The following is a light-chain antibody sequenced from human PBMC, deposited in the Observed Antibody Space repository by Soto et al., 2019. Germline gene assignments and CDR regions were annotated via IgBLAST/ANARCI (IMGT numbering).Light chain of an antibody. V-gene: IGKV3-15*01. CDR2: GAS. Sequence: EIVMTQSPATLSFSPGERATLYCRASQSVSSNLVWYQQKRGQATRLLIYGASTRATGIPARFSGSGSGTEFTLTISSLQSEDFAVYYCQQDNNGPPTFDQGTKLEIK. CDR3: QQDNNGPPT. CDR1: QSVSSN. J-gene: IGKJ2*01.